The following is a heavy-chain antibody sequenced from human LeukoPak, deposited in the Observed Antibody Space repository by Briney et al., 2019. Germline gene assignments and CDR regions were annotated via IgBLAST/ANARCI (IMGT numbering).Heavy chain of an antibody. D-gene: IGHD3-10*01. Sequence: PGGSLRLSCAASGFTFSDYYMSWIRQAPGKGLEWVSYISSPGTSIFYADSVKGRFTVSRGNTKNSLFLQMNSLRVEDTAVYYCARVSPYYYGAGPYYVIYWGQGTLVTVSS. V-gene: IGHV3-11*01. CDR1: GFTFSDYY. CDR3: ARVSPYYYGAGPYYVIY. J-gene: IGHJ4*02. CDR2: ISSPGTSI.